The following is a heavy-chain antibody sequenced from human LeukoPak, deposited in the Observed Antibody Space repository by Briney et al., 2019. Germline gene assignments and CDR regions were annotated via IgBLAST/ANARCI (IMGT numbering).Heavy chain of an antibody. CDR2: INPNSGGT. CDR1: GYTFTGYY. Sequence: GASAKVSSKASGYTFTGYYMHWVRQAPGQGLEWMGWINPNSGGTNYAQKFQGWVTMTRDTSISTAYMELSRLRSDDTAVYYCARGARPGYSSGQPDYWGQGTLVTVSS. J-gene: IGHJ4*02. CDR3: ARGARPGYSSGQPDY. D-gene: IGHD6-19*01. V-gene: IGHV1-2*04.